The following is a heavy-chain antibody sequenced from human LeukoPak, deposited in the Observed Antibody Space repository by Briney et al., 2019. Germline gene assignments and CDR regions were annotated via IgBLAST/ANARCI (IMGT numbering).Heavy chain of an antibody. CDR1: GYTFTSYG. D-gene: IGHD6-19*01. CDR3: ARDLRRSSGSVPHHDAFDI. J-gene: IGHJ3*02. Sequence: GASVKVSCKASGYTFTSYGISWVRQAPGQGLEWMGWISAYNGNTNYAQKLQGRVTMTTDTSTSTAYMELRSLRSDDTAVYYCARDLRRSSGSVPHHDAFDIWGQGTMVTVSS. CDR2: ISAYNGNT. V-gene: IGHV1-18*01.